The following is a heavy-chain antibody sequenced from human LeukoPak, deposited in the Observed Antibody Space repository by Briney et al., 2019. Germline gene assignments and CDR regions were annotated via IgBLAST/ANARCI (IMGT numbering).Heavy chain of an antibody. J-gene: IGHJ4*02. Sequence: PGGSLRLSCAASGFTSSDYYMSWIRQAPGKGLEWISDISLSGSNIYYADSVKGRFTISRDNVKNSLYLEMSSLRADDTAMYYCVRDSRLISPQGPTYVDSWGQGTLVTVSS. CDR1: GFTSSDYY. CDR3: VRDSRLISPQGPTYVDS. D-gene: IGHD3-16*01. CDR2: ISLSGSNI. V-gene: IGHV3-11*01.